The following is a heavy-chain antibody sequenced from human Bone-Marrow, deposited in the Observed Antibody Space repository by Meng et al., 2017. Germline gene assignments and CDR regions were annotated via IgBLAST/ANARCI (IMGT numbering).Heavy chain of an antibody. CDR2: FDPEDGET. CDR3: ATILVVPHAFDI. D-gene: IGHD3-22*01. Sequence: ASVKVSCKVSRYTLTELSMHWVRQAPGKGFEWMGGFDPEDGETIYAQKFQGRVTMTEDTSTDTAYMELSSLRSEDTAVYYCATILVVPHAFDIWGQGTMVTVSS. CDR1: RYTLTELS. J-gene: IGHJ3*02. V-gene: IGHV1-24*01.